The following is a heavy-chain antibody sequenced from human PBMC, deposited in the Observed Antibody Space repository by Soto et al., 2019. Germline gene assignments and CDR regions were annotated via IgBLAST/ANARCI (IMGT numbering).Heavy chain of an antibody. CDR1: GESISSYY. Sequence: PSETLCLTCSVSGESISSYYWSWIRQPPGKGLEWIGYIYYSGSTNYNPSFKSRVTISVDTPKNQFSLKLTSVTAADTAVYYCARGVATIGPWGQGTLVTVSS. D-gene: IGHD5-12*01. J-gene: IGHJ5*02. CDR2: IYYSGST. V-gene: IGHV4-59*01. CDR3: ARGVATIGP.